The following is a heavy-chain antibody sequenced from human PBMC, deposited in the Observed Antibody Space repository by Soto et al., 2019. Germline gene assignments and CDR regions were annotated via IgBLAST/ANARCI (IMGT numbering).Heavy chain of an antibody. CDR2: ISGSGGST. V-gene: IGHV3-23*01. D-gene: IGHD6-6*01. Sequence: GGSLRLSCAASGFTFSSYAMSWVRQAPGKGLEWVSAISGSGGSTYYADSVKGRFTISRDNSKNTLYLQMNSLRAEDTAVYYCTTRSIADQYYYYYYGMDVWGQGTTVTVSS. J-gene: IGHJ6*02. CDR1: GFTFSSYA. CDR3: TTRSIADQYYYYYYGMDV.